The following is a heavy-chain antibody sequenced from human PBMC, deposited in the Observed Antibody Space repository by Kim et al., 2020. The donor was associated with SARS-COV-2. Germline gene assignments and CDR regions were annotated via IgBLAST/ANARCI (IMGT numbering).Heavy chain of an antibody. D-gene: IGHD6-13*01. CDR3: ARDAPVGIAAAGDY. V-gene: IGHV1-3*01. J-gene: IGHJ4*02. Sequence: QKFQGRVTINRDTSASTAYMGLSSLRSEDTAVYYCARDAPVGIAAAGDYWGQGTLVAVSS.